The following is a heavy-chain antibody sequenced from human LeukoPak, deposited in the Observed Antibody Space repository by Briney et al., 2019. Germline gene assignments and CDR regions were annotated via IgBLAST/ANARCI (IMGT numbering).Heavy chain of an antibody. J-gene: IGHJ4*02. D-gene: IGHD6-13*01. CDR2: IYYSGST. Sequence: SGTLSLTCTVSGGSISSYYWSWIRQPPGKGLEWIGYIYYSGSTNYNPSLKSRVTISVDTSKNQFSLKLSSVTAADTAVYYCARHGASIAAAVDYWGQGTLVTVSS. CDR3: ARHGASIAAAVDY. V-gene: IGHV4-59*08. CDR1: GGSISSYY.